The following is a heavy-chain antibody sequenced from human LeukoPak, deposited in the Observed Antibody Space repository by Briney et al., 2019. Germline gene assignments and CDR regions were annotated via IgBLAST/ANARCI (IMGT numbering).Heavy chain of an antibody. V-gene: IGHV4-39*07. D-gene: IGHD1-14*01. CDR3: ARIPEYYYYGMDV. CDR1: GGSISRSSYY. J-gene: IGHJ6*02. Sequence: PSETLSLTCAVSGGSISRSSYYWGWIRQPPGKGLAWIGSIYYSGSTYYNPSLKSRVTISVDTSKNQFSLKLSSVTAADTAVYYCARIPEYYYYGMDVWGQGTTVTVSS. CDR2: IYYSGST.